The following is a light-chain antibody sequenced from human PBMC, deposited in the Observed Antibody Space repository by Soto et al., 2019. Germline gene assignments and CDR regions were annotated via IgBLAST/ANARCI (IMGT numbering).Light chain of an antibody. CDR1: QGTSSY. CDR3: QQLNAYPLT. CDR2: GAS. V-gene: IGKV1-9*01. Sequence: SASVGYRVNITCRASQGTSSYLAWFQQKPGRAPKLLIYGASTLQSGVPARFSGSGSGTDFTLTISNLQPEDFATYYCQQLNAYPLTFGQGTRLEIK. J-gene: IGKJ5*01.